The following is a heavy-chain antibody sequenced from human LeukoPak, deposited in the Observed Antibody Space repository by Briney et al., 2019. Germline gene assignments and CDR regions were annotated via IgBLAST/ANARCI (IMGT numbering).Heavy chain of an antibody. CDR3: ARAVSGTLGGAFDI. V-gene: IGHV1-2*02. J-gene: IGHJ3*02. CDR2: INPNCGIT. D-gene: IGHD1-7*01. Sequence: ASVTVSCKASGYTFIDYFIHWVRQTPGQGLEWMGWINPNCGITRYAEKFQDRVTMTRDTAAYMELASLRSDDTAVYYCARAVSGTLGGAFDIWGQGTAVTVSS. CDR1: GYTFIDYF.